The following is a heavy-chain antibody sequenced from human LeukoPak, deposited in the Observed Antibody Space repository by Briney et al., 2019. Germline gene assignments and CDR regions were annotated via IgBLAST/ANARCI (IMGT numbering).Heavy chain of an antibody. V-gene: IGHV3-23*01. CDR1: GFTFSSYA. CDR2: ISGSGGST. CDR3: AKGGYFDSTNEDYFDY. D-gene: IGHD3-9*01. J-gene: IGHJ4*02. Sequence: GGSLRLSCAAFGFTFSSYAMSWVRQAPGKGLEWVSDISGSGGSTYYADSVKGRFTISRDNSKNTLYLQMNSLRAEDTAVYYCAKGGYFDSTNEDYFDYWGQGTLVTVSS.